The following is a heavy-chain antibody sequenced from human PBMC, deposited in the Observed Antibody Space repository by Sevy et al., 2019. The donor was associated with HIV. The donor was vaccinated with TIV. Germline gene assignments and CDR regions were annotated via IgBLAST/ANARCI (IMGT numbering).Heavy chain of an antibody. CDR2: ISSSISYI. CDR3: ATGKVNYYDSTFARV. Sequence: GGSLRLSCAASGFTFSSYSMNWVRQAPGNGLEWVSSISSSISYIYYADSVKGRFTISRDNAKNSLYLQMNSLRAEDTAVYYCATGKVNYYDSTFARVWGQGTLVTVSS. D-gene: IGHD3-22*01. CDR1: GFTFSSYS. J-gene: IGHJ4*02. V-gene: IGHV3-21*01.